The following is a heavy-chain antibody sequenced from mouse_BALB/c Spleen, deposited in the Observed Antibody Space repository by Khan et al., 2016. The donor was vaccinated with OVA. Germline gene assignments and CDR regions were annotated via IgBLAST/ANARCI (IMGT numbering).Heavy chain of an antibody. CDR2: ISYGGSSV. D-gene: IGHD1-1*01. Sequence: VQLQQSGGGLVQPGGSLKLSCAASGFTFSSYTMSWVRQTPDKRLEWVAFISYGGSSVYYPDTVKGRFTSSRDNAKNTLYLQMSSLKSEDTAMYYCTRPSTTQYDYGMDYWGQGTSVIVSS. CDR1: GFTFSSYT. V-gene: IGHV5-12-2*01. CDR3: TRPSTTQYDYGMDY. J-gene: IGHJ4*01.